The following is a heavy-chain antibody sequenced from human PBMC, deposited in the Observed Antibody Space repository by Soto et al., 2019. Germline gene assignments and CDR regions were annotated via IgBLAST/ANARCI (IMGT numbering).Heavy chain of an antibody. J-gene: IGHJ6*02. D-gene: IGHD2-2*01. V-gene: IGHV1-46*03. CDR3: AREAYCISTSCGGVLGMDV. CDR2: INPSGGST. Sequence: ASVKVSSRAFGYTFTSYYMHWVRQPPGQGLGWMGIINPSGGSTSYAQKFQGRVTMTRDTSTSTVYMELSSLRSEDTAVYYCAREAYCISTSCGGVLGMDVWGQGTTVTVSS. CDR1: GYTFTSYY.